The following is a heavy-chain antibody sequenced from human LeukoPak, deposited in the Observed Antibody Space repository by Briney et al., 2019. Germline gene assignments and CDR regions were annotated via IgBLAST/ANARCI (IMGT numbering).Heavy chain of an antibody. Sequence: PSETLSLTCTVSGGSISSSSYYWGWIRQPPGKGLEWIGSIYYSGSTYYNPSLKSRVTISVDTSKNQFSLKLSSVTAADTAVYYCARYLRYYDSSVSFDPWGQGTLVTVSS. J-gene: IGHJ5*02. CDR3: ARYLRYYDSSVSFDP. V-gene: IGHV4-39*01. CDR2: IYYSGST. D-gene: IGHD3-22*01. CDR1: GGSISSSSYY.